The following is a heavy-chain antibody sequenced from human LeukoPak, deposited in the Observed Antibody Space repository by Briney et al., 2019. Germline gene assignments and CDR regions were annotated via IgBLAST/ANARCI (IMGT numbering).Heavy chain of an antibody. CDR1: GFTVSSNY. D-gene: IGHD3-10*01. CDR2: ISSSSSYI. J-gene: IGHJ4*02. Sequence: GGSLRLSCAASGFTVSSNYMSWVRQAPGKGLEWVSSISSSSSYIYYADSVKGRFTISRDNAKNSLYLQMNSLRAEDTAVYYCAGLDGSGTSWGQGTLVTVSS. V-gene: IGHV3-21*01. CDR3: AGLDGSGTS.